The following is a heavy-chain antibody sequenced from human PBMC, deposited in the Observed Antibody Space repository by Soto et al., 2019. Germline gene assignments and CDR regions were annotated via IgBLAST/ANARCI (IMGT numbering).Heavy chain of an antibody. J-gene: IGHJ4*02. V-gene: IGHV3-23*01. CDR2: ISGSGGST. Sequence: PGGSLRLSCAASGFTFSSYAMSWVRQAPGKGLEWVSAISGSGGSTYYADSVKGRFTISRDNSKNTLYLQMNSLRAEDTAVYYCAKDRGYGDYEDHFDYWGQGTLVTVSS. CDR3: AKDRGYGDYEDHFDY. D-gene: IGHD4-17*01. CDR1: GFTFSSYA.